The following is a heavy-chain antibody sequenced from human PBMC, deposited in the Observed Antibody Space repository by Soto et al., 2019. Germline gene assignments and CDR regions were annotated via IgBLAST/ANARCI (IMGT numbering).Heavy chain of an antibody. CDR2: IYYSGST. Sequence: LSLTCTVSGGSISSGVYYWSWIRQHPGKGLEWIGYIYYSGSTYYNPSLKSRVTISVDASKNQFSLKLSSVTAADTAVYYWARGEEEQLWFTRIDYWGQGTLVTVSS. J-gene: IGHJ4*02. V-gene: IGHV4-31*03. D-gene: IGHD5-18*01. CDR1: GGSISSGVYY. CDR3: ARGEEEQLWFTRIDY.